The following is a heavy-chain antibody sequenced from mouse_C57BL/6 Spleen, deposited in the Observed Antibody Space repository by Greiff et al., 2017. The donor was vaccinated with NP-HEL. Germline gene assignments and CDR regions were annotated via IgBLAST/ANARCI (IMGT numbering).Heavy chain of an antibody. V-gene: IGHV1-52*01. Sequence: QVQLQQPGAELVRPGSSVKLSCKASGYTFTSYWMHWVKQRPIQGLEWIGNIDPSDSETHYNQKFKDKATLTVDKSSSTAYMQLSSLTSEDSAVYYCARFGYDGGGFAYWGQGTLVTVSA. CDR3: ARFGYDGGGFAY. CDR2: IDPSDSET. D-gene: IGHD2-2*01. CDR1: GYTFTSYW. J-gene: IGHJ3*01.